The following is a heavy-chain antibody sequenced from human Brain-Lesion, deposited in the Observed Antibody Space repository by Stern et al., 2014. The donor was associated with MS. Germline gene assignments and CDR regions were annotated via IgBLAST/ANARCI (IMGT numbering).Heavy chain of an antibody. CDR1: GYTFSSSD. J-gene: IGHJ4*02. V-gene: IGHV1-8*01. CDR3: ARAVRNQLLSEY. CDR2: MNPYSGNT. D-gene: IGHD2-2*01. Sequence: VQLVESGAEVKKPGASVKVSCTASGYTFSSSDIPWVRQASGHGLEWIGWMNPYSGNTGDAQKFKGRVYMTSDPSISTVYMELTSLTSDDTAVYFCARAVRNQLLSEYWGQGTLGTGSS.